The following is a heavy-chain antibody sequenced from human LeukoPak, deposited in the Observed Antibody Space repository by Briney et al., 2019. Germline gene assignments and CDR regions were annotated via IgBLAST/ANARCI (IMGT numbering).Heavy chain of an antibody. CDR3: ARVAAGYSVNYFDY. CDR1: EFAFSTYN. D-gene: IGHD4-23*01. CDR2: ISTGSSST. J-gene: IGHJ4*02. V-gene: IGHV3-48*02. Sequence: GGSLRLSCAASEFAFSTYNMNWVRQAPGKGLEWVSYISTGSSSTYYADSVKGRFTISRDNVENSLYLQMNSLRDEDTAVYYCARVAAGYSVNYFDYWGQGTLVTVSS.